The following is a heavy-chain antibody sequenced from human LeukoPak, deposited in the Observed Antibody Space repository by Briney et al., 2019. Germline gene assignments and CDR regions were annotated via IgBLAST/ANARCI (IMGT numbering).Heavy chain of an antibody. Sequence: ASETLSLTCTVSGGSISSDNHFWGWIRQPPGKGLEWIGSIYYSGSTYYNPSLKSRVLMSVDTSKNQFSLKLSSVTAADTAVYYCARVVRYYFDSRGYSDGYYGMDVWGQGTTVTVSS. CDR2: IYYSGST. CDR1: GGSISSDNHF. V-gene: IGHV4-39*07. D-gene: IGHD3-22*01. CDR3: ARVVRYYFDSRGYSDGYYGMDV. J-gene: IGHJ6*02.